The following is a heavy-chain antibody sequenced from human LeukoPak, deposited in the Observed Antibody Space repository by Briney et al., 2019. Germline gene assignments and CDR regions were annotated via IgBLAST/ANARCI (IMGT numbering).Heavy chain of an antibody. CDR3: ARDPSYCSSTSCYNLDAFDI. CDR1: GYTFTGYY. V-gene: IGHV1-2*02. D-gene: IGHD2-2*02. CDR2: INPNSGGT. Sequence: GASVKVSCKASGYTFTGYYMHWVRQAPGQGLEWMGWINPNSGGTNYAQKFQGRVTMTRDTSISTAYMELSRLRSDDTAVYYCARDPSYCSSTSCYNLDAFDIWGQGTMVTVSS. J-gene: IGHJ3*02.